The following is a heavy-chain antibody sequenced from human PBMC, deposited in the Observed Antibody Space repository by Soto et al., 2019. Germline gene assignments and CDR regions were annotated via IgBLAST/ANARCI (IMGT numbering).Heavy chain of an antibody. J-gene: IGHJ4*02. CDR2: MNPNNGNT. CDR3: ARDLGYSDFDVHY. V-gene: IGHV1-8*01. CDR1: AYTFTIYD. Sequence: ASVKVSCKAAAYTFTIYDINWVLQATGQDFEWMGWMNPNNGNTAYAQKFQGRVTMTRDTSKSTAFMELSSLRSDDTAVYYCARDLGYSDFDVHYWGQGTLVTVSS. D-gene: IGHD4-17*01.